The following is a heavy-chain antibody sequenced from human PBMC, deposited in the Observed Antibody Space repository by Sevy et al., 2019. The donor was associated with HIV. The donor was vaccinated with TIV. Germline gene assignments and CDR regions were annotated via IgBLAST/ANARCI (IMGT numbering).Heavy chain of an antibody. J-gene: IGHJ5*02. CDR1: GYTFTDYY. CDR3: ARDRARAVQGWFDP. CDR2: INPNSGGT. D-gene: IGHD6-19*01. Sequence: ASVKVSCKASGYTFTDYYMYWVRQAPGQGLEWMGWINPNSGGTNYAQKFQGRVTMTRDTSISTAYMELSRLRSDDTAMYYCARDRARAVQGWFDPWGQGTLVTVSS. V-gene: IGHV1-2*02.